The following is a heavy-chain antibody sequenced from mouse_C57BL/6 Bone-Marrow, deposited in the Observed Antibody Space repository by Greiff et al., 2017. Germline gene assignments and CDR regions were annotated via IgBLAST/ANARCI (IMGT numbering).Heavy chain of an antibody. CDR3: ARTTGDGYYYWYFDV. V-gene: IGHV2-2*01. CDR2: IWSGGST. CDR1: GFSLTSYG. Sequence: VQVVESGPGLVQPSQSLSITCTVSGFSLTSYGVHWVRQSPGKGLEWLGVIWSGGSTDYNAAFISRLSISKDNSKSQVFFKMNSLQADDTAIYYCARTTGDGYYYWYFDVWGTGTTVTVSS. J-gene: IGHJ1*03. D-gene: IGHD2-3*01.